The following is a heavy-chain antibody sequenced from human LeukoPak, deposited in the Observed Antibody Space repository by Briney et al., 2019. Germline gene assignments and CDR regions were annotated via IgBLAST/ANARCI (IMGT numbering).Heavy chain of an antibody. Sequence: GGSLRLSCAAAGFTFSSYGMHWVRQAPGKGLEWVAVISYDGSNKYYADSMKGRFTIYRDNSKNTLYLQMNSLRAEDTAVYYCATSGRIRRDAFDIWGQGTMVTVSS. CDR3: ATSGRIRRDAFDI. CDR2: ISYDGSNK. D-gene: IGHD1-26*01. CDR1: GFTFSSYG. J-gene: IGHJ3*02. V-gene: IGHV3-30*03.